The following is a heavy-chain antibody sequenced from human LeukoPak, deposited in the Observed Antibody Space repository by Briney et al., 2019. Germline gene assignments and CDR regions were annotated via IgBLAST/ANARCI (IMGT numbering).Heavy chain of an antibody. CDR2: INHSGST. V-gene: IGHV4-34*01. CDR3: ARAPRETTVVTPSNWFDP. CDR1: GGSFSGYY. D-gene: IGHD4-23*01. J-gene: IGHJ5*02. Sequence: SETLSLTCAVYGGSFSGYYWSWIRQPPGKGLEWIGEINHSGSTNYNPSLKSRVTISVDTSKNQFSLKLSSVTAADTAVYYCARAPRETTVVTPSNWFDPWGQGTLVTVSS.